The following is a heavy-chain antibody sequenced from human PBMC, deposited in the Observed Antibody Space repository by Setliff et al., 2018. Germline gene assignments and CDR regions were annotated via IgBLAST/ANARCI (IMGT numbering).Heavy chain of an antibody. J-gene: IGHJ4*02. CDR2: IYTSWST. CDR3: ARGRNIAARLLDS. Sequence: PSETLSLTCTVSGGSINSGSYYWSFIRQPAGKGLEWIGQIYTSWSTNYNPSLKSRVTISVDTSKNQLSLTLSSMTAADTAVYYCARGRNIAARLLDSWGQGTLVTVSS. CDR1: GGSINSGSYY. V-gene: IGHV4-61*09. D-gene: IGHD6-6*01.